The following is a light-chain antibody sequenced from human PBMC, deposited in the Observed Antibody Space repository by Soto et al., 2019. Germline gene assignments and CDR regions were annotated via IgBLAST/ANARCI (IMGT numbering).Light chain of an antibody. CDR2: GNT. CDR1: SSNIGAGYE. V-gene: IGLV1-40*01. Sequence: QLVLTQPPSVSGAPGQRVTISCTGSSSNIGAGYEVHWYQQLPGTAPKLLIYGNTNRPSGVPDRFSGSRSGTSASLTITGLQAEDEADYYCQSYDTSLLRVFGGGTKLTVL. CDR3: QSYDTSLLRV. J-gene: IGLJ3*02.